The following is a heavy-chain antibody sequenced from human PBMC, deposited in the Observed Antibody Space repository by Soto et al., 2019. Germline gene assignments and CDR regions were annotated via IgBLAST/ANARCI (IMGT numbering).Heavy chain of an antibody. V-gene: IGHV3-21*01. CDR1: GFTFSSYS. J-gene: IGHJ4*02. Sequence: PGGSLRLSCAASGFTFSSYSMNWVRQAPGKGLEWVSSISSSSSYIYYADSVKGRFTISRDNAKNSLYLQMNSLRAEDTAVYYCARDIAAAGTIDYWGQGTLVTVSS. CDR3: ARDIAAAGTIDY. CDR2: ISSSSSYI. D-gene: IGHD6-13*01.